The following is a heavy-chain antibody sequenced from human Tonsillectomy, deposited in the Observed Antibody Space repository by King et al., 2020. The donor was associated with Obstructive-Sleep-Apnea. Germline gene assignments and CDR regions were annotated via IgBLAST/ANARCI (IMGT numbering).Heavy chain of an antibody. V-gene: IGHV4-59*01. J-gene: IGHJ3*02. CDR1: GGSISTYS. Sequence: QLQESGPGLVKPSETLSLTCTVSGGSISTYSWSWIRQPPGKGLECIAYLDYSGSTNYNPSLKSRVTMSVDTSKNQFSLKLTSVTAADTAVYFCARDDLRDAFDIWGQGTMVTVSS. CDR3: ARDDLRDAFDI. CDR2: LDYSGST.